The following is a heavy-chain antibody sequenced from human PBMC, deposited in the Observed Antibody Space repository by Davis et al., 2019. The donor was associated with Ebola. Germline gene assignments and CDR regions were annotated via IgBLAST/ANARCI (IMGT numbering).Heavy chain of an antibody. D-gene: IGHD6-19*01. CDR2: IWYDGSNK. Sequence: GESLKISCAASGFTFSSYGMHWVRQAPGKGLEWVAVIWYDGSNKYYADSVKGRFTISRDNSKNTLYLQMSSLRAEDTAVYYCVRWVAGLEAWGQGTLVTVSS. J-gene: IGHJ4*02. V-gene: IGHV3-33*01. CDR3: VRWVAGLEA. CDR1: GFTFSSYG.